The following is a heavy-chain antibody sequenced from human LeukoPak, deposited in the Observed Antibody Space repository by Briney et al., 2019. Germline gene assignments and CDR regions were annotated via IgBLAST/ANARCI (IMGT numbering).Heavy chain of an antibody. CDR2: IYSGGST. CDR1: GFTVSSNY. J-gene: IGHJ4*02. Sequence: GGSLRLSCAASGFTVSSNYMSWVRQAPGKGLEWVSVIYSGGSTYYADSVKGRFTIPRDNSKNTLYLQMNSLRAEDTAVYYCARGPYYYDSSGLHYWGQGTLVTVSS. CDR3: ARGPYYYDSSGLHY. V-gene: IGHV3-53*01. D-gene: IGHD3-22*01.